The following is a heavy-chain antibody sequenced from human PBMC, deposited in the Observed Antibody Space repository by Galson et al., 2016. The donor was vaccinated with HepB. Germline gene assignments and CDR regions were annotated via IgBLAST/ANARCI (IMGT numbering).Heavy chain of an antibody. D-gene: IGHD2-15*01. CDR1: GFTFSTYA. V-gene: IGHV3-23*01. Sequence: SLRLSCAASGFTFSTYAMSWVRQAPGKGLEWVSLISGSGSSTFYADSVKGRFTISRDNSKNTLYLQMNSLRAEDTAVYYCAKRYCSGGSCYHVDHWGQGILVTVSS. CDR3: AKRYCSGGSCYHVDH. J-gene: IGHJ5*02. CDR2: ISGSGSST.